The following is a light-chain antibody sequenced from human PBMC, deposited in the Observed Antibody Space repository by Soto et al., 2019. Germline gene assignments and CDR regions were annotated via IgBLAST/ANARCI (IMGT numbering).Light chain of an antibody. V-gene: IGKV1-27*01. CDR3: QRYKSAPQLT. CDR2: GAS. CDR1: QGISNY. Sequence: DIQMTQSPSSLSASVGDRVTITCRAKQGISNYLAWYQQKPGKVPKLLIYGASTLQSGVPSRFSGSGYGTDFTLTISSLQPEDVATYYCQRYKSAPQLTFGGGTKVDIK. J-gene: IGKJ4*01.